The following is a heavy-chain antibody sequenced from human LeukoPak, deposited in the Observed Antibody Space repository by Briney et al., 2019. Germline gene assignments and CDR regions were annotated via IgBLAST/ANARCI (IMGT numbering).Heavy chain of an antibody. CDR1: GFTFSSYS. CDR3: ARDVYGERYFDY. J-gene: IGHJ4*02. D-gene: IGHD4-17*01. V-gene: IGHV3-21*01. CDR2: ISSSSSYI. Sequence: GGSLRLSCAASGFTFSSYSMNWVRQAPGKGLEWVSSISSSSSYIYYADSVKGRFTISRDNAKNSLYLQMNSLGAEDTAVYYCARDVYGERYFDYWGQGTLVTVSS.